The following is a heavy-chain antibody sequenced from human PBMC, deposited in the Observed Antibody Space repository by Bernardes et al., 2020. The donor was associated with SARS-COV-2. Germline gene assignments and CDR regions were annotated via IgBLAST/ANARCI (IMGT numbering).Heavy chain of an antibody. J-gene: IGHJ5*02. CDR2: IKSKTDDETT. CDR1: GFTFSNDW. D-gene: IGHD4-17*01. CDR3: TAAHDYATYFDP. Sequence: GGSLRLSCAASGFTFSNDWMYWVRQAPGKGLEWVGRIKSKTDDETTDYTAPVRGRFTISRDDSKNILFLQMNSLRTEDTAVYYCTAAHDYATYFDPWGQGTLVTVSS. V-gene: IGHV3-15*01.